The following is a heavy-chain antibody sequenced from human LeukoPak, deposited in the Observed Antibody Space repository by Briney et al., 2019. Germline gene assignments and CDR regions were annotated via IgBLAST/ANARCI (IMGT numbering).Heavy chain of an antibody. V-gene: IGHV4-34*01. CDR1: GGSFSGYY. CDR3: ARGLYYDFWSGHSTKNYYYHGMDV. Sequence: SETLSLTCAVYGGSFSGYYWSWIRQPPVKVLEWIGEINHSGSTNYNPSLKSRVTISVDTSKNQFSLKLSSVTAADTAVYYCARGLYYDFWSGHSTKNYYYHGMDVWGQGTTVTVSS. CDR2: INHSGST. J-gene: IGHJ6*02. D-gene: IGHD3-3*01.